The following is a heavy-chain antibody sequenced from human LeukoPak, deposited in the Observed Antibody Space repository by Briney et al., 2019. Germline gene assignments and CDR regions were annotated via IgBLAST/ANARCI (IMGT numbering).Heavy chain of an antibody. D-gene: IGHD1-26*01. J-gene: IGHJ5*02. Sequence: ASETLSLTCTVSGGSISVRNYYWGWIRQPPGKGLEWIGSIYYSGSTYYNPSLKSRVTISADTSKNQFSLKLSSVTAADTAVYYCARQGAFDPWGPGTLVTVSS. V-gene: IGHV4-39*01. CDR2: IYYSGST. CDR3: ARQGAFDP. CDR1: GGSISVRNYY.